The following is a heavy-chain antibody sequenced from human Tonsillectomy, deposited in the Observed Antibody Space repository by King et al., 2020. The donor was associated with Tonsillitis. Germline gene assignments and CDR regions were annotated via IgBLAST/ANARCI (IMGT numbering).Heavy chain of an antibody. CDR2: IYYSGST. J-gene: IGHJ6*02. Sequence: VQLQESGPGLVKPSETLSLTCTVSGGSISSYYWSWIRQPPGKGLEWIGNIYYSGSTNYNPSLKSRVTISVDPSKNQFSLKLSSVTAADTAVYYCARLSSGWYGGGIYFYYYGMDVWGQGTTVTVSS. V-gene: IGHV4-59*01. D-gene: IGHD6-19*01. CDR3: ARLSSGWYGGGIYFYYYGMDV. CDR1: GGSISSYY.